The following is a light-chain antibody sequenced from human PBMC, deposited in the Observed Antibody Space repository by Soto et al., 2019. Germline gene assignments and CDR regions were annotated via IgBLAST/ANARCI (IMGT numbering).Light chain of an antibody. CDR2: RDN. CDR3: AAWDASLSGVV. J-gene: IGLJ2*01. V-gene: IGLV1-47*01. Sequence: QSVLTQPPSASGTPGQRVTVSCSGSSSTIGGHYVYWYQQLPGTAPKLLIYRDNQRPSGVTDRFSGSKSGTSASLAISDLRSEDEADYSCAAWDASLSGVVFGGGTQLTVL. CDR1: SSTIGGHY.